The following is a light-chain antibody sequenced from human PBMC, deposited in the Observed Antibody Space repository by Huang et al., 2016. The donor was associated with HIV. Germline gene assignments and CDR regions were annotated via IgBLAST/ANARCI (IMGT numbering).Light chain of an antibody. CDR2: AAS. J-gene: IGKJ1*01. V-gene: IGKV1-39*01. CDR1: QTINMY. Sequence: DIQMTQSPSSLSASVGDRVTITCLSSQTINMYLHWYQQKPGKAPHLLIYAASNLQSWVPSRFSGGGSGTDFTLTISSLQPEDFATYYCQQTYSSPRTFGQGTKVDIK. CDR3: QQTYSSPRT.